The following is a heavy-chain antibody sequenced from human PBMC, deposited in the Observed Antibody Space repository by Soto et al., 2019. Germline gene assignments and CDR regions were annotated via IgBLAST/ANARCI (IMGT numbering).Heavy chain of an antibody. CDR2: IYYSGNT. CDR1: VGSTSSDNY. J-gene: IGHJ4*02. CDR3: AREGGESSDGLYYFDS. V-gene: IGHV4-30-4*01. Sequence: HVQLQESGPGLVKPSQTLSLTCTVSVGSTSSDNYWSWIRQPPGKGLEWIGHIYYSGNTDYNTSLKSQLAISIDPSKNQFSLKLSSVTAADTAVYFCAREGGESSDGLYYFDSWGQGSLVTVSS. D-gene: IGHD3-16*01.